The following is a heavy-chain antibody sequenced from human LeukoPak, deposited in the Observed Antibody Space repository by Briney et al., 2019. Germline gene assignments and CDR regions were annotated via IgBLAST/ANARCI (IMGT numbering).Heavy chain of an antibody. Sequence: GASVTVSCTASGYTFTSYGISWVRQAPGQGLEWMGWISAYNGNTNYAQTLQGRVTMTTDTSTSTAYMELRSLRSDDTAVYYCARGSWDYYGSGSPQWFDPWGQGTLVTVSS. CDR2: ISAYNGNT. D-gene: IGHD3-10*01. CDR1: GYTFTSYG. V-gene: IGHV1-18*04. CDR3: ARGSWDYYGSGSPQWFDP. J-gene: IGHJ5*02.